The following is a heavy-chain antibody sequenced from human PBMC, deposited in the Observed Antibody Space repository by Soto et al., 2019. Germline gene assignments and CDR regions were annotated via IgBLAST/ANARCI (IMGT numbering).Heavy chain of an antibody. CDR3: TTEVTIFGVVIDFDY. D-gene: IGHD3-3*01. J-gene: IGHJ4*02. V-gene: IGHV3-15*07. CDR1: GFTFGNAW. Sequence: PGGSLRLSCAASGFTFGNAWVNWVRQAPGKGLEWVGRIKSKTDGGTTDYAAPVKGRFTISRDDSKNTLYLQMNSLKTEDTAVYYCTTEVTIFGVVIDFDYWGQGTLVTVSS. CDR2: IKSKTDGGTT.